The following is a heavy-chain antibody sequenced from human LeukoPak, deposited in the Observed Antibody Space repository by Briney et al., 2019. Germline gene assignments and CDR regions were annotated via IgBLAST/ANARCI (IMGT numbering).Heavy chain of an antibody. Sequence: GGSLRLSCAASGVTFSNAWMSWVRQAPGKGLEWVGRIKRKSDGGTTEYAARGEGRFTISRVDSKNTLYLQMNSLKTEDTAVYCCTTAPNCYGSGSFDYWGQGTLVTVSS. CDR2: IKRKSDGGTT. V-gene: IGHV3-15*01. CDR3: TTAPNCYGSGSFDY. CDR1: GVTFSNAW. D-gene: IGHD3-10*01. J-gene: IGHJ4*02.